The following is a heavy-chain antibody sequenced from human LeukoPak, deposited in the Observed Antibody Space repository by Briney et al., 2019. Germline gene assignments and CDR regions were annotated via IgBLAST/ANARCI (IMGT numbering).Heavy chain of an antibody. J-gene: IGHJ4*02. CDR1: GYTFTSYG. D-gene: IGHD5-12*01. CDR3: ARDMKGNSCYDSYY. CDR2: ISAYNGNT. V-gene: IGHV1-18*01. Sequence: ASVKVSCKASGYTFTSYGISWVRQAPGQGLEWMGWISAYNGNTNYAQKLQGRVTMTTDTSTSTAYMELRSLRSDDTAVYYCARDMKGNSCYDSYYWGQGTLVTVSS.